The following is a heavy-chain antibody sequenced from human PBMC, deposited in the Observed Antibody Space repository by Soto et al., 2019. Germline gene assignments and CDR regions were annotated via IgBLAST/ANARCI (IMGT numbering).Heavy chain of an antibody. CDR3: AKDSASLGGLKMLEVVEPFDY. Sequence: RLGGSLRLSCAASGFTFRSYAMSWVRQAPGKGLEWVSSISGSGGRTYYADSVKGRFTISRDNSKNTLYLEMNSLRAEDTAVYYCAKDSASLGGLKMLEVVEPFDYWGQGTLVTVSS. CDR2: ISGSGGRT. V-gene: IGHV3-23*01. J-gene: IGHJ4*02. CDR1: GFTFRSYA. D-gene: IGHD3-22*01.